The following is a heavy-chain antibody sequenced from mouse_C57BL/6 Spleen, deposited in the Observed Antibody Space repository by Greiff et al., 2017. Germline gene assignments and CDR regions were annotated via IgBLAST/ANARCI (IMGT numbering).Heavy chain of an antibody. J-gene: IGHJ4*01. CDR3: ARGRGKGMDY. CDR1: GYSITSGYY. CDR2: ISYDGSN. V-gene: IGHV3-6*01. Sequence: VQLKQSGPGLVKPSQSLSLTCSVTGYSITSGYYWNWIRQFPGNKLEWMGYISYDGSNNYNPSLKNRISITRDTSKNQFFLKLNSVTTEDTATYYCARGRGKGMDYWGQGTSVTVSS. D-gene: IGHD2-1*01.